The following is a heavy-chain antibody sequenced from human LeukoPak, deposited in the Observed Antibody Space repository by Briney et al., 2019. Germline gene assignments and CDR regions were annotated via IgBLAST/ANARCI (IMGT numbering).Heavy chain of an antibody. D-gene: IGHD3-16*01. CDR1: GFTFSSYD. Sequence: GGSLRLSCAASGFTFSSYDMIWVRQAPGKGLEWVSYISSSSSTIYYADSVKGRFTISRDNAKNSLYLQMKSLRAEDTAVYYCTRDIGRGFDYWGQGTLVTVSS. CDR3: TRDIGRGFDY. CDR2: ISSSSSTI. J-gene: IGHJ4*02. V-gene: IGHV3-48*01.